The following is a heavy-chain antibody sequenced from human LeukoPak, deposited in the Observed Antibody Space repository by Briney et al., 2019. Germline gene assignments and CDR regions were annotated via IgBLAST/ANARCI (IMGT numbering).Heavy chain of an antibody. Sequence: SXXLSLTCTVSGGSISSSSYYWGWIRQPPGKGLEWIGSIYYSATTSYTPSLNTRLTISVDTSKNQFSLKLSSVTAADTAVYYCARHADPLRQQLVRGGDYWGQGTLVTVSS. D-gene: IGHD6-13*01. J-gene: IGHJ4*02. CDR3: ARHADPLRQQLVRGGDY. CDR2: IYYSATT. V-gene: IGHV4-39*01. CDR1: GGSISSSSYY.